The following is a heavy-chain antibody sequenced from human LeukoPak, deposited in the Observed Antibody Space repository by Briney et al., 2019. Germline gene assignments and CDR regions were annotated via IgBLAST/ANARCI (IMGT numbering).Heavy chain of an antibody. D-gene: IGHD3-10*01. Sequence: GGSLRLSCAASGFTFSTYWMTWVRQAPGKGLEWVANIKQDGSEKYYVDSVKGRFTISRDNAKNSLYLQMNNLRAEDTAVYYCAGGDDFDLWGQGTLVTVSS. CDR3: AGGDDFDL. CDR1: GFTFSTYW. J-gene: IGHJ4*02. V-gene: IGHV3-7*01. CDR2: IKQDGSEK.